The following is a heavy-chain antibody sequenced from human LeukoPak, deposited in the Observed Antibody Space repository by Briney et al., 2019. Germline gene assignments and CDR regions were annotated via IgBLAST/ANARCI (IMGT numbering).Heavy chain of an antibody. Sequence: ASVRVSCKVSGDTFSILDINWVRQATGQGLEWMGWMNPKSGNTGYAQKFQGRATMTRSTSISTAYMELGSLRSEDTAVYYCARAGISAPETNNYYYMDVWGKGTTVTVSS. V-gene: IGHV1-8*01. J-gene: IGHJ6*03. CDR1: GDTFSILD. D-gene: IGHD6-6*01. CDR2: MNPKSGNT. CDR3: ARAGISAPETNNYYYMDV.